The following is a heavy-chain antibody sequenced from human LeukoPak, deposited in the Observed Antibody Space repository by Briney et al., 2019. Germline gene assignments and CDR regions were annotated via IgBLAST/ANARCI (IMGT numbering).Heavy chain of an antibody. CDR1: GYSIITYW. CDR2: IHPGDSDT. J-gene: IGHJ2*01. D-gene: IGHD4-23*01. V-gene: IGHV5-51*01. Sequence: GESLKISCKASGYSIITYWIGWVRQVPGKGLEWMGIIHPGDSDTRYSPSFQGQVTISVDKSISTAYLQWSSLKASDTAVYYCARLKVVTSSYWYFDLWGRGTLVTVSS. CDR3: ARLKVVTSSYWYFDL.